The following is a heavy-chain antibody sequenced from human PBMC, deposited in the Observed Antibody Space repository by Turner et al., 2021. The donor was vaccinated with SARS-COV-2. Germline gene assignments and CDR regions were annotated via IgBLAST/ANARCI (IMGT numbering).Heavy chain of an antibody. CDR1: GGSITSSTYY. CDR2: IFSSGST. Sequence: QLQLQESGPGLVKPSETLSLTCTVSGGSITSSTYYWGWIRQPPGKGLDWIGSIFSSGSTYYNRSLKSRVTISVDTSKNQFSLKLTSVTAADTAVYYCARSYHTYYFDYWGQGTLGTVSS. J-gene: IGHJ4*02. V-gene: IGHV4-39*01. CDR3: ARSYHTYYFDY. D-gene: IGHD2-2*01.